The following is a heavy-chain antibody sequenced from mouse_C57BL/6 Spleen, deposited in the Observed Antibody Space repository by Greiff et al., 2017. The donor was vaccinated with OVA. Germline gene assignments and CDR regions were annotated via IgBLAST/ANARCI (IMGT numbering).Heavy chain of an antibody. CDR3: ARREDTSGIYYFDY. CDR1: GFTFSSYG. V-gene: IGHV5-6*02. J-gene: IGHJ2*01. CDR2: ISSGGSYT. D-gene: IGHD3-2*01. Sequence: DVKLVESGGDLVKPGGSLKLSCAASGFTFSSYGMSWVRQTPDKRLEWVATISSGGSYTYYPDSVKGRFTISRDNAKNTLYLQMSSLKSEDTAMYYCARREDTSGIYYFDYWGQGTTLTVSS.